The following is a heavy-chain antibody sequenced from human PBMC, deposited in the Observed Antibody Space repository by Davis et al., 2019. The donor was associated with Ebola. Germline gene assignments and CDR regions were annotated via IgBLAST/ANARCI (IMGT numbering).Heavy chain of an antibody. CDR1: GFPFRSYR. D-gene: IGHD5-18*01. CDR3: ATSYGHSWHD. V-gene: IGHV3-74*01. Sequence: GSLRPPCAAPGFPFRSYRMHLVRQAPGKGPVLVSRINTDGSFTDYADSVKGRFTISRDNAKNSLSLHMDGLRAEDTAVYYCATSYGHSWHDWGQGTLVTVSS. J-gene: IGHJ4*02. CDR2: INTDGSFT.